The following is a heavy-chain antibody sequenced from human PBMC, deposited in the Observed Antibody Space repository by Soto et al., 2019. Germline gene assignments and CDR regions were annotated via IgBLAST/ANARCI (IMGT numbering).Heavy chain of an antibody. D-gene: IGHD2-21*01. V-gene: IGHV3-48*04. Sequence: EVQLVESGGGLVQPGGSLRLSCAASGFTFSNYGMNWARQAPGRGLEWVTHINAPGETKSYSDSVKGRFTVSRDDAKNSLYLQMSSLRADGTAIYYCARDPEGINDFDYWGQGTLVTVSS. CDR1: GFTFSNYG. CDR3: ARDPEGINDFDY. CDR2: INAPGETK. J-gene: IGHJ4*02.